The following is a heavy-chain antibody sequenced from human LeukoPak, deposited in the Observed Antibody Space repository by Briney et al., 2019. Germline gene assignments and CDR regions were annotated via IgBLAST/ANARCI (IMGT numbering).Heavy chain of an antibody. CDR3: AKHKVVVRFGEFIY. Sequence: GGSLRLSCAASGFTFSSYAMSWVRQAPGKGLEWVSAISGSGGSTYYADSVKGRFTISRDNSKNTLYLQMNSLRAEDTAVYYCAKHKVVVRFGEFIYLGQGTLSPSPQ. CDR1: GFTFSSYA. J-gene: IGHJ4*02. D-gene: IGHD3-10*01. CDR2: ISGSGGST. V-gene: IGHV3-23*01.